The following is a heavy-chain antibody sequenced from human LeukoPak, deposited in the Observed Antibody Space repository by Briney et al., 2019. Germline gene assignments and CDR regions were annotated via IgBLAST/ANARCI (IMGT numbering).Heavy chain of an antibody. CDR3: ARGSSGYYYSPDY. J-gene: IGHJ4*02. V-gene: IGHV1-8*02. Sequence: GASVKFSCKASGYTFTSYDINWVRQATGQGLEYMGWMNSNDGNTGYAQKFQGRVTMTRDTSTNTAYMELGSLTSDDTAVYYCARGSSGYYYSPDYWGQGTLVTVSS. CDR2: MNSNDGNT. CDR1: GYTFTSYD. D-gene: IGHD3-22*01.